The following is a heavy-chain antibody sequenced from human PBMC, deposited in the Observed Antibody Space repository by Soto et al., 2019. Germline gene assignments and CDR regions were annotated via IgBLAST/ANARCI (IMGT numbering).Heavy chain of an antibody. CDR3: ATFYGDGFNFDY. J-gene: IGHJ4*02. V-gene: IGHV1-24*01. Sequence: GASVKVSCKVSGYTLTELSMHWVRQAPGKGLEWMGGFDPEDGETIYAQKFQGRVTMTEDTSTDTAYMELSSLRSEDTAVYYCATFYGDGFNFDYWGQGTLVTVSS. CDR2: FDPEDGET. D-gene: IGHD4-17*01. CDR1: GYTLTELS.